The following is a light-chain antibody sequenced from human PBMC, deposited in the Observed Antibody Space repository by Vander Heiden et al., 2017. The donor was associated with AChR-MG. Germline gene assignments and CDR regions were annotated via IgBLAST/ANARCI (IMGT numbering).Light chain of an antibody. V-gene: IGKV3-15*01. CDR2: GAS. CDR1: QSVSSN. J-gene: IGKJ1*01. CDR3: QQYNNWPRWT. Sequence: EIVMTQSPATLSVSPGERATLSCRASQSVSSNLAWYQQKPGQAPRLLIYGASTRATGIPARFSGRGSGTEFTLTISSLQSEDLAVYYCQQYNNWPRWTFAPGTKVGI.